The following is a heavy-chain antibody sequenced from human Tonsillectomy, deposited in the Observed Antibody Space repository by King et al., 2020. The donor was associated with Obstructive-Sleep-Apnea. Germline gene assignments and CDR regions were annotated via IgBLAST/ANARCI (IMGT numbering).Heavy chain of an antibody. D-gene: IGHD6-6*01. Sequence: QLQESGPGLVKPSETLSLTCTVSGGPISSSSYYWGWIRQPPGKGLEWIGNIYYSGNTYYNPSLKSRVTVSVDTSKNQFSLKLSSVTAADTAVYYCAKTASSSFGHAFDIWGQGTLVTVSS. CDR2: IYYSGNT. J-gene: IGHJ3*02. CDR1: GGPISSSSYY. CDR3: AKTASSSFGHAFDI. V-gene: IGHV4-39*07.